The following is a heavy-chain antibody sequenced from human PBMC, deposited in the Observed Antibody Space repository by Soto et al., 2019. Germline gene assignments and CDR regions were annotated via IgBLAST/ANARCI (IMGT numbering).Heavy chain of an antibody. CDR1: GFTFSSYG. Sequence: QVQLVESGGGVVQPGRSLRLSCAASGFTFSSYGMHWVRQAPGKGLEWVAIISYDGSNTYYADSVKGRFTISRDNSKNTLYLQMNRLRAEATSVYSCAKEGGLSGSYYISSSYYFDYWGQGTLVTVSS. CDR2: ISYDGSNT. D-gene: IGHD1-26*01. J-gene: IGHJ4*02. CDR3: AKEGGLSGSYYISSSYYFDY. V-gene: IGHV3-30*18.